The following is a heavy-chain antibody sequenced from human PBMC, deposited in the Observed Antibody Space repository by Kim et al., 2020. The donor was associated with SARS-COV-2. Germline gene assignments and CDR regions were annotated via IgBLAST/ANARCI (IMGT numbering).Heavy chain of an antibody. J-gene: IGHJ6*02. D-gene: IGHD3-9*01. CDR3: ARGPGTNYDILTGYYSHYYGMDV. Sequence: GGSLRLSCAASGFTFSSYSMNWVRQAPGKGLEWVSSISSSSSYIYYADSVKGRFTISRDNAKNSLYLQMNSLRAEDTAVYYCARGPGTNYDILTGYYSHYYGMDVWGQGTTVTVSS. V-gene: IGHV3-21*01. CDR1: GFTFSSYS. CDR2: ISSSSSYI.